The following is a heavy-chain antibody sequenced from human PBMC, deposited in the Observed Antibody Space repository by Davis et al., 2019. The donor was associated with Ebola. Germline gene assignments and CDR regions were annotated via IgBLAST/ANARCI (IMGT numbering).Heavy chain of an antibody. J-gene: IGHJ3*02. Sequence: HSQTLSLTCGISGDGVSINSAGWNWIRLSPSRGLEWLGRTYYNSKWFSDYAVSVKGRITISADTSKNRFSLQLNSVTPEDTAVYYCARGWLRTGLDIWGQGTMVIVSS. CDR3: ARGWLRTGLDI. CDR1: GDGVSINSAG. V-gene: IGHV6-1*01. D-gene: IGHD5-24*01. CDR2: TYYNSKWFS.